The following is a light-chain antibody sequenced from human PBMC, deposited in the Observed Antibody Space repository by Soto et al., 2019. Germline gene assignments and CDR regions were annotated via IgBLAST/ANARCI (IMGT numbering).Light chain of an antibody. V-gene: IGKV4-1*01. CDR3: QQYYSTPWT. J-gene: IGKJ1*01. CDR1: QSLLHSSDNRNY. Sequence: EIVMAQFPETLAVSVGERATIKCRSIQSLLHSSDNRNYLTWYQQKPGQPPKLLIYWASTRQSAVPDRFRGSVSGTDFTLTINSLQAEDVAVYYCQQYYSTPWTFCQGTKVDIK. CDR2: WAS.